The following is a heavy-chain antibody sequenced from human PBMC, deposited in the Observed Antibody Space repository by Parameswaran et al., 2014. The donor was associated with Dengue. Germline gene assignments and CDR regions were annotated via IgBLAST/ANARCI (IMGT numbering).Heavy chain of an antibody. V-gene: IGHV5-10-1*01. J-gene: IGHJ5*02. CDR2: IDPSDSYT. D-gene: IGHD4-11*01. CDR3: ARRCSVTTDCWFDP. Sequence: VRQMPGKGLDGMGRIDPSDSYTNYSPSFQGHVTISADKSITTTYLQWSSLKASDTAMYYCARRCSVTTDCWFDPWGQGTLVTVSS.